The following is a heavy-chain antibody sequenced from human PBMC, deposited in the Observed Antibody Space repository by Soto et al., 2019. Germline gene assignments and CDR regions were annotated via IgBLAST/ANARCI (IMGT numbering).Heavy chain of an antibody. J-gene: IGHJ3*01. CDR1: GFIFSDYE. D-gene: IGHD2-8*02. Sequence: EADLVESGGGLVQPGGSLTLSCAASGFIFSDYEVDWVRQASGRGPEWISYISDGGTTIYYAASVKGRFTISRDDAKKSLYLHMNNLRVDDTAIYFCVKEYCTGGTCFDAFDLWGQGTVVTVSS. CDR3: VKEYCTGGTCFDAFDL. V-gene: IGHV3-48*03. CDR2: ISDGGTTI.